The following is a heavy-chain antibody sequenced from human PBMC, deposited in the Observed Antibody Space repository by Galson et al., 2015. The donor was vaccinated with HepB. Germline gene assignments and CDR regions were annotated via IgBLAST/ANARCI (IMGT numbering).Heavy chain of an antibody. J-gene: IGHJ6*02. CDR1: GFTFITYW. D-gene: IGHD5-12*01. CDR3: ARGRSGYEKDMSYYYGMDV. CDR2: IKQDGSEK. V-gene: IGHV3-7*01. Sequence: SLRLSCAASGFTFITYWMSWVRQAPGEGLEWVANIKQDGSEKYYVDSVKGRFTISRDNAKNSLYLQMNSLRADDTSVYYCARGRSGYEKDMSYYYGMDVWGQGTTVTVSS.